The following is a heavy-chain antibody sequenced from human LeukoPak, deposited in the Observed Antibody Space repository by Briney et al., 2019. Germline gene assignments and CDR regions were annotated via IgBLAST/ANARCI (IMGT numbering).Heavy chain of an antibody. J-gene: IGHJ4*02. CDR2: IYSGGST. V-gene: IGHV3-53*01. CDR3: ARENIRGVNELDH. D-gene: IGHD3-10*01. CDR1: GLTVSSGY. Sequence: PGGSLRLSCAASGLTVSSGYVSWVRQAPGKGLEWVSVIYSGGSTYYADSVKGRFTISRDNSKNTLYLQMNSLRADDTAVYYCARENIRGVNELDHWGQGTLVTVSS.